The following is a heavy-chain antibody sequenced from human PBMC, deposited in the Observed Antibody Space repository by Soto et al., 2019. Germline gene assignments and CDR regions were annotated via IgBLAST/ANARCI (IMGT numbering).Heavy chain of an antibody. CDR3: SRDRGLRDV. CDR1: GYTFTSYY. V-gene: IGHV1-2*02. J-gene: IGHJ6*02. CDR2: INPDSGVT. Sequence: QVQLVQSGAEVKKPGASVKVSCKASGYTFTSYYMHWVRQATGQGLEWMGWINPDSGVTYYPHKFQDRVTMTRDTSISTAYMELSRLTSDDTALYYCSRDRGLRDVWGQGTTLIVSS.